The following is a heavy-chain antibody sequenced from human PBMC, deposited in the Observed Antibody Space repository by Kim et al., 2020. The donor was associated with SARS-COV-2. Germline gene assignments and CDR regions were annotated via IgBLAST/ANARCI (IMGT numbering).Heavy chain of an antibody. Sequence: GGSLRLSCAASGFTFSSYAMSWVRQAPGKGLEWVSAISGSGGSTYYADSVKGRFTISRDNSKNTLYLQMNSLRAEDTAVYYCAKDKYIVVVPAAIYYYYGMDVWGQGTTVTVSS. D-gene: IGHD2-2*01. CDR3: AKDKYIVVVPAAIYYYYGMDV. V-gene: IGHV3-23*01. CDR1: GFTFSSYA. CDR2: ISGSGGST. J-gene: IGHJ6*02.